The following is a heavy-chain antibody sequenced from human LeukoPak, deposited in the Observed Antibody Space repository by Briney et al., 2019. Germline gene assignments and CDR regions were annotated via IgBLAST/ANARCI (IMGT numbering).Heavy chain of an antibody. CDR3: ARGDPEYSGSSELDY. V-gene: IGHV3-33*08. CDR2: IWYDGSNK. Sequence: GGSLRLSCAASGFTFSSYGMHWVRQAPGKGLEWVAVIWYDGSNKYYADSVKGRFTISRDNSKNTLYLQMNSLRAEDTAVYYCARGDPEYSGSSELDYWGQGTLVTVSS. J-gene: IGHJ4*02. D-gene: IGHD6-6*01. CDR1: GFTFSSYG.